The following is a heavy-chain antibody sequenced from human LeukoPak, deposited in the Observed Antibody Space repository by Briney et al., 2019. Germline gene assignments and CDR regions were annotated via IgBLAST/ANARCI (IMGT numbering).Heavy chain of an antibody. CDR2: IYNAVT. D-gene: IGHD5-12*01. V-gene: IGHV3-66*02. Sequence: PGGSLRLSCTASGFAVSNNYMSWVRQAPGKGLEWVSLIYNAVTYADSVKGRFTISRDDSKNTLYLQMNSLRAEDTAVYCCAKGSGYEAQYYYYYMDVWGKGTTVTISS. CDR1: GFAVSNNY. J-gene: IGHJ6*03. CDR3: AKGSGYEAQYYYYYMDV.